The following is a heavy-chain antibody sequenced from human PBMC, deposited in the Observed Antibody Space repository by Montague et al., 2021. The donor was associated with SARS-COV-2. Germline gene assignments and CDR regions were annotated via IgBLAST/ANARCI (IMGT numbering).Heavy chain of an antibody. D-gene: IGHD5-12*01. V-gene: IGHV4-61*02. J-gene: IGHJ4*02. CDR3: ARAHSGSWAHLDN. CDR1: GGSISSGSYY. Sequence: TLSLTCTVSGGSISSGSYYWSWIRQPAGKGLEWIGSLYTSGTTDYXXXLKSRVTISVDTSKNQFSLKLTSVTAADTAVYYCARAHSGSWAHLDNWGQGSLVTVSS. CDR2: LYTSGTT.